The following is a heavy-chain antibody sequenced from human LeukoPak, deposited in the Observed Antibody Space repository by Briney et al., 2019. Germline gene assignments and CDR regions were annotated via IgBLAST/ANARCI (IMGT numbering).Heavy chain of an antibody. CDR3: ASLYSSGYYYFDY. Sequence: GGSLRLSCAASGFTFSRYWMHWVRQAPGKGLVWVSRINSDGSSTSYADSVKGRFTISRDNAKNTLYLQMNRLRGEDSAVYYCASLYSSGYYYFDYWGQGTLVTVSS. D-gene: IGHD3-22*01. CDR2: INSDGSST. V-gene: IGHV3-74*01. CDR1: GFTFSRYW. J-gene: IGHJ4*02.